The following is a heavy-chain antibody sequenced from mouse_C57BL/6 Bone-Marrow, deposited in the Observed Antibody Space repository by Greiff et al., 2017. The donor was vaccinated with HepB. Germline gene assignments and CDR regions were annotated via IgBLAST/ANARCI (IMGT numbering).Heavy chain of an antibody. D-gene: IGHD1-1*01. J-gene: IGHJ2*01. CDR3: ASLGSSYVRYYFDD. CDR2: IHPNSGST. V-gene: IGHV1-64*01. Sequence: QVQLQQPGAELVKPGASVKLSCKASGYTFTSYWMHWVKQRPGQGLEWIGMIHPNSGSTNHNEKFKSKATLTVDKSSSTAYMQLSSLTSEDSAVYYGASLGSSYVRYYFDDWGQGTTLTVSS. CDR1: GYTFTSYW.